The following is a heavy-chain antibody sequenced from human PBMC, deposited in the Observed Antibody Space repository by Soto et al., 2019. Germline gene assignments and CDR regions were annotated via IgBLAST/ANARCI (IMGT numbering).Heavy chain of an antibody. CDR3: ARGGGDSSSLWPTFFDY. CDR2: IIPIFGTA. V-gene: IGHV1-69*01. Sequence: QVQLVQSGAEVKKPGSSVKVSCKASGGTFSSYAISWVRQAPGQGLEWMGGIIPIFGTANYAQKFQGRVTITADESTSTAYMELSSLRSEDTDVYYCARGGGDSSSLWPTFFDYWGQGTLVTVAS. CDR1: GGTFSSYA. D-gene: IGHD6-13*01. J-gene: IGHJ4*02.